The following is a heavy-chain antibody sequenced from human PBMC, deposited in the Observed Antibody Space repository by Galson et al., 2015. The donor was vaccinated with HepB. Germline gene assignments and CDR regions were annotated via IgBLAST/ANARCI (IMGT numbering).Heavy chain of an antibody. Sequence: SLRLSCAASGFTFSSYGMHWVRQAPGKGLEWVAVIWYDGSNKYYADSVKGRFTISRDNSKNTLYLQMNSLRAEDTAVYYCARARLRIAAVPTGFDPWGQGTLVTVSS. CDR1: GFTFSSYG. J-gene: IGHJ5*02. D-gene: IGHD6-25*01. CDR2: IWYDGSNK. CDR3: ARARLRIAAVPTGFDP. V-gene: IGHV3-33*01.